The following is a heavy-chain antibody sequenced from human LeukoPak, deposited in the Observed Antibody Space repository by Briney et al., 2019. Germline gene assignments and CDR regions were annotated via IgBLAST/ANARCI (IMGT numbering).Heavy chain of an antibody. D-gene: IGHD3-22*01. J-gene: IGHJ4*02. CDR3: ARVTYYYDSSAYYGYYFDY. CDR2: IYYSGAT. V-gene: IGHV4-59*01. CDR1: GDSISSYY. Sequence: SETLSLTCTVSGDSISSYYWSWIRQSPGKGLEWIGYIYYSGATNYNPSLESRVTISVDMSKNQFSLKLRSVTAADTALYYCARVTYYYDSSAYYGYYFDYWGQGALVIVSS.